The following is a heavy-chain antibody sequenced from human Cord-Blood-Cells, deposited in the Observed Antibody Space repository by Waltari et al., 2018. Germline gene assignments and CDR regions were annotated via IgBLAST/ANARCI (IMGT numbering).Heavy chain of an antibody. V-gene: IGHV1-2*06. CDR2: INPNSGGT. J-gene: IGHJ3*02. CDR3: AXEGXSGYDFAXDI. CDR1: GYTFTGYY. Sequence: QVQLVQSGAEVXKPGASVKVSCKASGYTFTGYYMHWVRQAPGQGLEWMGRINPNSGGTNYAQKFQGRVTMTRDTSISTAYMELSXLXSDDTAXYYCAXEGXSGYDFAXDIWGQGTMVTVSS. D-gene: IGHD5-12*01.